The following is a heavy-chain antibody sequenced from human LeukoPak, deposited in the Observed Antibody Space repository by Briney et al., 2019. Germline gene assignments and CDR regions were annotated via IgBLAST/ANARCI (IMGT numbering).Heavy chain of an antibody. Sequence: SGTLSLTCAVSGGSISSSNWWSWVRPPPGKGLEWIGEIYHSGSTNYNPSLKSRVTISVDKSKNQFSLKLSSVTAADTAVYYCARHEYYGLEGGFDYWGQGTLVTVSS. J-gene: IGHJ4*02. V-gene: IGHV4-4*02. CDR3: ARHEYYGLEGGFDY. D-gene: IGHD3-10*01. CDR2: IYHSGST. CDR1: GGSISSSNW.